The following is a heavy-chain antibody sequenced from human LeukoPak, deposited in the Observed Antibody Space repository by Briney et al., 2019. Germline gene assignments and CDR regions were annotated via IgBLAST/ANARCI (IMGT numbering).Heavy chain of an antibody. CDR1: GFTVSSNY. J-gene: IGHJ5*02. D-gene: IGHD3-10*01. V-gene: IGHV3-53*01. CDR3: ARDRVMVRGVIRQNWFDP. Sequence: GGSLRLSCAASGFTVSSNYMSWVRQAPGKGLEWVSVIYSGGSTYYADSVKGRSTISRDNSKNTLYLQMNSLRAEDTAVYYCARDRVMVRGVIRQNWFDPWGQGTLVTVSS. CDR2: IYSGGST.